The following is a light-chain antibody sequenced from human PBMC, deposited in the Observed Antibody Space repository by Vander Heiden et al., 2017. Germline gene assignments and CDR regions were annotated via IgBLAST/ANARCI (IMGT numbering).Light chain of an antibody. CDR1: SSSVGTSNL. Sequence: QSALTPPASVSGSPGPSIPLSCTGTSSSVGTSNLVSWYQQHTGKAPKLMIDEVTKRPSGVSNRFSGSKSGNTASLTISGLQAEDEADYYCCSYAGSSTYVFGTGTKVTVL. CDR3: CSYAGSSTYV. J-gene: IGLJ1*01. V-gene: IGLV2-23*02. CDR2: EVT.